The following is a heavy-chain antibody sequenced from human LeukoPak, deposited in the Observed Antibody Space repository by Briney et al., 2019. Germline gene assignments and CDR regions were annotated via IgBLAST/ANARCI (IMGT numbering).Heavy chain of an antibody. J-gene: IGHJ4*02. CDR3: ARARRRNYGAPDY. V-gene: IGHV4-61*08. Sequence: SQTLSLTCTVSGGSISSGDYYWSWIRQPPGKGLEWIGYIYYSGSTNYNPSLKSRVTISVDTSKNQFSLKLSSVTAADTAVYYCARARRRNYGAPDYWGQGTLVTVSS. CDR2: IYYSGST. D-gene: IGHD4-17*01. CDR1: GGSISSGDYY.